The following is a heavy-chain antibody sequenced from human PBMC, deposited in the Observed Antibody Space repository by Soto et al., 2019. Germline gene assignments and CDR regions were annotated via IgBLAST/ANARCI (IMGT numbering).Heavy chain of an antibody. Sequence: PGGSLRLSCAASGFTFSSYTMHWVRQTPGKGLEWVAHINGDGTTTVYADSVKGRFTISRDNAKNTLYLQMTSLRAEDTAVYYCARDRGYPDSFDIWGQGTMVTVSS. J-gene: IGHJ3*02. D-gene: IGHD2-15*01. CDR1: GFTFSSYT. V-gene: IGHV3-74*01. CDR3: ARDRGYPDSFDI. CDR2: INGDGTTT.